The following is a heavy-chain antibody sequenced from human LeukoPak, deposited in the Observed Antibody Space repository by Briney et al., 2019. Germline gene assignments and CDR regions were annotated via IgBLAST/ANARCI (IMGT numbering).Heavy chain of an antibody. CDR3: ARATISMVDY. V-gene: IGHV1-2*02. CDR2: INPNSGGT. J-gene: IGHJ4*02. Sequence: GASVKVSCKASGYTFTVCYMHWVRQAPGQGLEWMGWINPNSGGTNYAQKFQGRVTMTRDTSFSTAYMELSRLRSDDTAVYYCARATISMVDYWGQGTLVTVSS. CDR1: GYTFTVCY. D-gene: IGHD5-12*01.